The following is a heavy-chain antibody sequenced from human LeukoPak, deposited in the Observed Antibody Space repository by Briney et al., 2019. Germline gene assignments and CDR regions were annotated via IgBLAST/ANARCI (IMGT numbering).Heavy chain of an antibody. J-gene: IGHJ3*02. D-gene: IGHD3-22*01. V-gene: IGHV1-2*06. CDR3: ATARYYYDSSDAFDI. Sequence: ASVKVSCKASGYTFTGYYMHWVRQAPGQGLEWMGRINPNSGGTNYAQKFQGRVTMTRDTSISTAYMELSRLRSDDTAVYYCATARYYYDSSDAFDIWGQGTMVTVSS. CDR1: GYTFTGYY. CDR2: INPNSGGT.